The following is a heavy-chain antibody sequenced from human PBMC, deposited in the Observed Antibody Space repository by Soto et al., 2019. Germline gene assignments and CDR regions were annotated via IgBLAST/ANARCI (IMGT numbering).Heavy chain of an antibody. CDR3: AKGKGSHYGDYVDY. Sequence: GGSLRLSCVASGFTFDDYAMHWVRQVPGKGLAWVSGISWNSGYIGYADSVTGRLTISRDNDENSLYLEMDSLRIEDTALYYCAKGKGSHYGDYVDYWGQGTLVTVSS. J-gene: IGHJ4*02. CDR2: ISWNSGYI. CDR1: GFTFDDYA. D-gene: IGHD4-17*01. V-gene: IGHV3-9*01.